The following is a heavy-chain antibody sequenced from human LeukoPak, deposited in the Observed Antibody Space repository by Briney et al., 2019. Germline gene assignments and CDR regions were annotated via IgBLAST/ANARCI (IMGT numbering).Heavy chain of an antibody. Sequence: GGSLRLSCAASGFTFSSYAMHWVRQAPGKGLEWVAVISYDGSNKYYADSVKGRFTISRDNSKNTLYLQMNSLRAEDTAVYYCARERVSSGSYFLAYFQHWGQGTLVTVSS. CDR3: ARERVSSGSYFLAYFQH. CDR1: GFTFSSYA. J-gene: IGHJ1*01. V-gene: IGHV3-30*04. D-gene: IGHD1-26*01. CDR2: ISYDGSNK.